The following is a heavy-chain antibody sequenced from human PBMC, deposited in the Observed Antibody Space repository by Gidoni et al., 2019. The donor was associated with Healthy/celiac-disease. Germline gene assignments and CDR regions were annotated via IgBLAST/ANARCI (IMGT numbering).Heavy chain of an antibody. CDR1: GFTFSSYA. V-gene: IGHV3-30*04. Sequence: QVQLVESGGGVVQPGRSLRLHCAASGFTFSSYAMHWVRQAPGKGLEWVAVISYDGSNKYYADSVKGRFTISRDNSKNTLYLQMNSLRAEDTAVYYCARENVEQSIDYWGQGTLVTVSS. D-gene: IGHD6-19*01. CDR3: ARENVEQSIDY. CDR2: ISYDGSNK. J-gene: IGHJ4*02.